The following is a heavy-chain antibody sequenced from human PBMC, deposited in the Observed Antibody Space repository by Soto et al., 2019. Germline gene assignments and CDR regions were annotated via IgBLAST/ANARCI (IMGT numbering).Heavy chain of an antibody. V-gene: IGHV1-18*01. CDR1: GYTFTSYG. J-gene: IGHJ4*02. D-gene: IGHD3-3*01. CDR2: ISAYNGNT. Sequence: ASVKVSCKASGYTFTSYGISWVRQAPGQGLEWMGWISAYNGNTNYAQKLQGRVTMTTDTSTSTAYMELRSLRSDDTAVYYCARRRLYYDFWSGYPDYWGQGTLVIVPS. CDR3: ARRRLYYDFWSGYPDY.